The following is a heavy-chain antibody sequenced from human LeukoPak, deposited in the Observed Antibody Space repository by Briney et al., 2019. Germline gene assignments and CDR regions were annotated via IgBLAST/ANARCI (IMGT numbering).Heavy chain of an antibody. J-gene: IGHJ3*02. Sequence: SETLSLTCTVSGGSISSTNYYWTWIRQPPGKGLECIGSIYYSGTTYYNTSLKSRVTISVDTAKKQFSLKLSPVTAADTAVYYCARSKAAVGIDAFDIWAKGQWSPSLQ. CDR2: IYYSGTT. CDR3: ARSKAAVGIDAFDI. CDR1: GGSISSTNYY. D-gene: IGHD6-13*01. V-gene: IGHV4-39*01.